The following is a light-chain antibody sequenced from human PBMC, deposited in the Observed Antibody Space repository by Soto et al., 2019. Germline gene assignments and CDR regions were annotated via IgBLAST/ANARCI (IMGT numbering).Light chain of an antibody. Sequence: DIQLTPSPSFLSASVGDRVTITCRASQGISSYLAWYQQKPGKAPKLLIYAASTLQSGVPSRFRDSGSGTEFTLAIRGLQPEDFATYYCQQLNSYPLPFGPGTKVDIQ. CDR1: QGISSY. CDR2: AAS. J-gene: IGKJ3*01. CDR3: QQLNSYPLP. V-gene: IGKV1-9*01.